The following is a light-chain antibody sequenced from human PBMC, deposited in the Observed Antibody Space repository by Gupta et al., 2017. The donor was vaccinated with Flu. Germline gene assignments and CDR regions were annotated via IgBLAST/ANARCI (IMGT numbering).Light chain of an antibody. CDR2: EDT. J-gene: IGLJ1*01. V-gene: IGLV2-23*01. CDR3: CCAYGGGFV. CDR1: SDNIGTYLL. Sequence: QSALPQPASVPGSPGQSTTVSCRGASDNIGTYLLFPCFQQHPANVPKPLVIEDTKRPQGVSNLSSGSKSSNASSMTIAVLQAEDEDEYFCCCAYGGGFVFGGGTKVSVL.